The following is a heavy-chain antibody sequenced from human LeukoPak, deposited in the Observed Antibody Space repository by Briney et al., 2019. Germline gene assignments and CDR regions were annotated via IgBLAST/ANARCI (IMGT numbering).Heavy chain of an antibody. CDR2: ISGSGGST. D-gene: IGHD6-13*01. V-gene: IGHV3-23*01. CDR3: AKGSIARYYYYYMDV. Sequence: GGSLRLSCAASGFTFSSYGMSWVRQAPGKGLEWVSAISGSGGSTYYADSVRGRFTISRDNSKNTLYLQMNSLRAEDTAVYYCAKGSIARYYYYYMDVWGKGTTVTISS. CDR1: GFTFSSYG. J-gene: IGHJ6*03.